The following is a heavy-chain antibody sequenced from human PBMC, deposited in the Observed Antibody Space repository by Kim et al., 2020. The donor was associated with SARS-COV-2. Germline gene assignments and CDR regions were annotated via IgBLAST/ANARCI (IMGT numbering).Heavy chain of an antibody. CDR3: ARGGSSWYLLDALDI. D-gene: IGHD6-13*01. V-gene: IGHV1-18*01. CDR2: ISAYNGNT. J-gene: IGHJ3*02. CDR1: GYTFTSYG. Sequence: ASVKVSCKASGYTFTSYGISWVRQAPGQGLEWMGWISAYNGNTNYAQKLQGRVTMTTDTSTSTAYMELRSLRSDDAAVYYCARGGSSWYLLDALDIWGQGTMVTVSS.